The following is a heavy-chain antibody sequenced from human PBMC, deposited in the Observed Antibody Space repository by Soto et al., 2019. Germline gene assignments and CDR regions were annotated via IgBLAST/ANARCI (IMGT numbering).Heavy chain of an antibody. V-gene: IGHV4-59*01. CDR3: ARDSFDSSGYYFDY. J-gene: IGHJ4*02. CDR1: GGSISSYY. CDR2: IYYSGST. D-gene: IGHD3-22*01. Sequence: PSETLSLTCTVSGGSISSYYWSWIRQPPGKGLEWIGYIYYSGSTNYNPSLKSRVTISVDTFKNQFSLKLSSVTAADTAVYYCARDSFDSSGYYFDYWGQGTLVTVSS.